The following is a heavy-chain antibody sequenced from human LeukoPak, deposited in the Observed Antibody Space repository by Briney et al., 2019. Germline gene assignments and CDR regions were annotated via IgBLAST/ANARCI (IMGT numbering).Heavy chain of an antibody. J-gene: IGHJ6*02. CDR2: IYSGGST. CDR3: AREQSPYYYYGMDV. CDR1: GFTVSSNY. D-gene: IGHD5-24*01. V-gene: IGHV3-66*01. Sequence: PGGSLRLSCAASGFTVSSNYMSWVRQAPGKGLEWVSVIYSGGSTYYAASAQGRFTISSDNSKNTLYLQMKSLRTEDTAVYYCAREQSPYYYYGMDVWGQGTTVTVSS.